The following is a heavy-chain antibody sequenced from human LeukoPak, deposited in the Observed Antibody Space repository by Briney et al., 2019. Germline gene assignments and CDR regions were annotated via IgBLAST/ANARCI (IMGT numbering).Heavy chain of an antibody. CDR2: ISSSSSTI. Sequence: PGGSLRLSCAASGFTFSSYSMNWVRQAPGKGLEWVSYISSSSSTIYYADSVKGRFTISRDNAKNSLYLQMNSLRAEDTAVYYCARASYGGCVGYWGQGTLVTVSS. D-gene: IGHD4/OR15-4a*01. CDR1: GFTFSSYS. V-gene: IGHV3-48*01. J-gene: IGHJ4*02. CDR3: ARASYGGCVGY.